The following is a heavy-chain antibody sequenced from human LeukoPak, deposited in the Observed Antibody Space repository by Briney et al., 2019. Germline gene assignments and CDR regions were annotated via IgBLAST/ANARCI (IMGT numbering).Heavy chain of an antibody. CDR1: RFTFSNYW. D-gene: IGHD6-19*01. CDR2: INQGGTEK. Sequence: GGSLRLSCAASRFTFSNYWMSWVRQAPGKGLEWVANINQGGTEKYYLNSVKGRFTISRDNAKNSLYLQMNGLRADDTAIYYCVRDGSGYDYWGQGTLVTVSS. J-gene: IGHJ4*02. V-gene: IGHV3-7*05. CDR3: VRDGSGYDY.